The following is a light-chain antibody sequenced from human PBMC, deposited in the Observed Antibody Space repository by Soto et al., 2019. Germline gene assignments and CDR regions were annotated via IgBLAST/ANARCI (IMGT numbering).Light chain of an antibody. V-gene: IGKV3-20*01. CDR1: QSVTNTY. Sequence: DIELTQSPGTLSLSPGERATLSCRASQSVTNTYLAWYQQKPGQAPRLLLYGASTRATGIPDRFSGSGSGTDFTLTISRLEPEDFAVYYCHQYADSPRTFGQGTKV. CDR3: HQYADSPRT. CDR2: GAS. J-gene: IGKJ1*01.